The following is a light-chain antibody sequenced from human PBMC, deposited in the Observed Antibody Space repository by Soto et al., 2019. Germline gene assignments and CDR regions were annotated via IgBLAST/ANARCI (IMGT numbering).Light chain of an antibody. CDR1: SSDVGGYNH. Sequence: QSVLTQPASVSGSPGQSITVSCTGTSSDVGGYNHVSWYQQHPGKAPKLLIFEVSNRPSGVSDRFSGSKSGNTASLTISGLQAEDEADYYCTSYTTSISFVFGTGTKLTVL. J-gene: IGLJ1*01. CDR3: TSYTTSISFV. CDR2: EVS. V-gene: IGLV2-14*01.